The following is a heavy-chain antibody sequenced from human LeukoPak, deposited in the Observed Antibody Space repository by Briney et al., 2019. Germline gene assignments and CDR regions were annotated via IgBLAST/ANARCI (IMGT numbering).Heavy chain of an antibody. CDR3: ARHRIPAALASAFDY. V-gene: IGHV4-39*01. Sequence: SETLSLTCTVSGGSISSSSYYWDWIRQPPGKGLEWIGAIYYSGNTNYNPSLKSRVTISVATSKNQFSLKLSSVTAADTAVYYCARHRIPAALASAFDYWGQGTLVTVSS. CDR1: GGSISSSSYY. D-gene: IGHD2-2*01. J-gene: IGHJ4*02. CDR2: IYYSGNT.